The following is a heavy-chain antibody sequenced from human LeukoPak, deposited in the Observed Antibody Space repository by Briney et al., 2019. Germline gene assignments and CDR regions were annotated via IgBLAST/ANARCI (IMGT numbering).Heavy chain of an antibody. J-gene: IGHJ4*02. CDR2: IYSGGST. Sequence: GGSLRLSCAASGFTVSSNYMSWVRQAPGKGLEWVSVIYSGGSTYYADSVKGRSIISREDSKHTLYLQMNSLRAEDTAVYYCAKIYSTGWSSFLDYWGQGTLVTVSS. CDR3: AKIYSTGWSSFLDY. CDR1: GFTVSSNY. V-gene: IGHV3-53*01. D-gene: IGHD6-19*01.